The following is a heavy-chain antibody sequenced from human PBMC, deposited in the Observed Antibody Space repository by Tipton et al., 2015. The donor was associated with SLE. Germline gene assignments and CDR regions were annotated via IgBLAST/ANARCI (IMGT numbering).Heavy chain of an antibody. Sequence: SLRLSCADSGFTFDDYTMHWVRQAPGKGLEWVSLITWDGATTYYADSVKGRFTISRDNSKNSLYLQMTSLRSEDTALYYCAKDIGDYYYYDMVVWGQGTTVTVSS. CDR1: GFTFDDYT. J-gene: IGHJ6*02. D-gene: IGHD3-10*01. CDR2: ITWDGATT. V-gene: IGHV3-43*01. CDR3: AKDIGDYYYYDMVV.